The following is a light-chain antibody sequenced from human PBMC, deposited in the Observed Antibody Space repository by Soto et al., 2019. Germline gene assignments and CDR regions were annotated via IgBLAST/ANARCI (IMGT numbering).Light chain of an antibody. Sequence: EIVLTQSPATLSLSPGERATLSCRASQSVSSYLAWYQQKPGQAPRLLIYDASNSATGITARFSGSGSGPDFSLTISSLAPEDFAVYYCQQRSNWTPITFGQGTRLEIK. V-gene: IGKV3-11*01. J-gene: IGKJ5*01. CDR2: DAS. CDR1: QSVSSY. CDR3: QQRSNWTPIT.